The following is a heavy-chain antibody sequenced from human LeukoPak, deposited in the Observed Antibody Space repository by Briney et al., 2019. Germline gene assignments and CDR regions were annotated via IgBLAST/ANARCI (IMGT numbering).Heavy chain of an antibody. CDR1: GGSISSYY. V-gene: IGHV4-4*07. Sequence: SETLSLTCTVSGGSISSYYWSWIRQPAGKGLEWIGRIYTSGSTNYNPSLKSRVTISVDTSKNQFSLKLSSVTAADTAVYYCARDSGRITIFGVVKRYFDLWGRGTLVTVSS. D-gene: IGHD3-3*01. CDR3: ARDSGRITIFGVVKRYFDL. J-gene: IGHJ2*01. CDR2: IYTSGST.